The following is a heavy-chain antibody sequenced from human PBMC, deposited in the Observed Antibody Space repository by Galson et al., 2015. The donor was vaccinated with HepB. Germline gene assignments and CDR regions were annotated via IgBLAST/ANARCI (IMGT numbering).Heavy chain of an antibody. V-gene: IGHV3-66*01. Sequence: SLRLSCAASGFTVSSNYMSWVRQAPGKGLEWVSVIYSGGSTYYADSVKGRFTISRDNSKNTLYLQMNSLRAEDTAVYYCARAATDYYGMDVWGQGTTVTVSS. D-gene: IGHD6-25*01. CDR1: GFTVSSNY. CDR2: IYSGGST. CDR3: ARAATDYYGMDV. J-gene: IGHJ6*02.